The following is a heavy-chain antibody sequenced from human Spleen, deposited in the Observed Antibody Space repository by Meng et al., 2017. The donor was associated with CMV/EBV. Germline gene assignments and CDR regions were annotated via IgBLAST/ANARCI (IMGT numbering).Heavy chain of an antibody. D-gene: IGHD2/OR15-2a*01. J-gene: IGHJ3*02. CDR2: ISGYNGKT. V-gene: IGHV1-18*04. CDR3: ARDKYSVIIRTQTSGTFDI. Sequence: ASVKVSCKASGYTFTGYYMHWVRQAPGQGLEWMGWISGYNGKTKYAQKFQGRVTMTTDTSTSTVYMELRSLRSEDTAVYYCARDKYSVIIRTQTSGTFDIWGQGTLVTVSS. CDR1: GYTFTGYY.